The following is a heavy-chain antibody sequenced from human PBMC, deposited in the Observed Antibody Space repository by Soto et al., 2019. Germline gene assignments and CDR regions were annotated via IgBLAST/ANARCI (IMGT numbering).Heavy chain of an antibody. J-gene: IGHJ4*02. V-gene: IGHV4-34*01. D-gene: IGHD2-8*02. CDR2: INHSGST. CDR3: ARDKITGLFDY. CDR1: GGSCSGYY. Sequence: PSETLSLTCAVYGGSCSGYYWTWIRQPPGTGLEWIGEINHSGSTNYNPFLKSRVTVSVDTSKNQFSLKLTSVTAADTAVYYCARDKITGLFDYWGQGTLVT.